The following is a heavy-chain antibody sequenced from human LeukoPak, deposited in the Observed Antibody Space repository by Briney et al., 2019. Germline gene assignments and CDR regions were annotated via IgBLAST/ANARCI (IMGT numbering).Heavy chain of an antibody. CDR2: ISSSSSYI. J-gene: IGHJ6*02. Sequence: GGSLRLSCAASGFTFSSYSMNWVRQAPGRGLEWVSSISSSSSYIYYADSVKGRFTISRDNAKNSLYLQMNSLRAEDTAVYYCARDPVEWLSNYGMDVWGQGTTVTVSS. CDR3: ARDPVEWLSNYGMDV. D-gene: IGHD3-3*01. CDR1: GFTFSSYS. V-gene: IGHV3-21*01.